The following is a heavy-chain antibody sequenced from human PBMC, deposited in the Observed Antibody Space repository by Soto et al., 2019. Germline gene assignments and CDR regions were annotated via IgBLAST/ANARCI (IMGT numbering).Heavy chain of an antibody. CDR1: GYSFTSYW. Sequence: GESLKISCKGSGYSFTSYWIGWVRQMPGKGLEWMGIIYPGDSDTRYSPSFQGQVTISANKSISTAYLQWSSLKASDTAMYYCARRSGYDRPEVVYYFDYWGQGTLVTVSS. V-gene: IGHV5-51*01. CDR3: ARRSGYDRPEVVYYFDY. CDR2: IYPGDSDT. D-gene: IGHD3-3*01. J-gene: IGHJ4*02.